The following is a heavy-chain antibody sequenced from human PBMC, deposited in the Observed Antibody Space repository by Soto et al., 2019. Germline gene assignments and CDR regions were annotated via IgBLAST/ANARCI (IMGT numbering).Heavy chain of an antibody. CDR3: ARDGLMWSYYYYYYYMDV. Sequence: GGSLRLSCAASCFTSSTYLNHLVRPAPGKGQVWVSRINSDGSSTSYAESVKGRFTISRDKAKNTLYLQMNSLRAEDTAVYYCARDGLMWSYYYYYYYMDVWGKGTTVTVAS. J-gene: IGHJ6*03. D-gene: IGHD1-26*01. V-gene: IGHV3-74*01. CDR2: INSDGSST. CDR1: CFTSSTYL.